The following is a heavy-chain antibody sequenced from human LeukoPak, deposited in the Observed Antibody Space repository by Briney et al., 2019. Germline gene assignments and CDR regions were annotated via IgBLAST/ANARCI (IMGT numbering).Heavy chain of an antibody. CDR2: IHHSGST. Sequence: SETLSLTCTVSGYCISSGYYWGWIRQPPGKGLEWSGSIHHSGSTYYNPSLKSRVTISVDTSKNQFSLKLSSVTAADTAVYYCARGGKVRGVWLYYYMDVWGKGTTVTVSS. V-gene: IGHV4-38-2*02. CDR1: GYCISSGYY. CDR3: ARGGKVRGVWLYYYMDV. J-gene: IGHJ6*03. D-gene: IGHD3-16*01.